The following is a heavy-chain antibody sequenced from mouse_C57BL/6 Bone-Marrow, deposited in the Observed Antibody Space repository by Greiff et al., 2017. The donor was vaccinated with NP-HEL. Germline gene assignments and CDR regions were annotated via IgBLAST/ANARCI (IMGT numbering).Heavy chain of an antibody. Sequence: EVHLVESGGDLVKPGGSLKLSCAASGFTFSSYGMSWVRQTPDKRLEWVATISSGGSYTYYPDSVKGRFPLSRDNAKNTLYLQMSILKSEDTAMYYCARQGHYGSSSWFAYWGQGTLVTVSA. CDR2: ISSGGSYT. J-gene: IGHJ3*01. V-gene: IGHV5-6*01. CDR1: GFTFSSYG. CDR3: ARQGHYGSSSWFAY. D-gene: IGHD1-1*01.